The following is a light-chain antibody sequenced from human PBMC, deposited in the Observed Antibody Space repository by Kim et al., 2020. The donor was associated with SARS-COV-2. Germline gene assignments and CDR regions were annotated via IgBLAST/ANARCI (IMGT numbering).Light chain of an antibody. CDR3: QQYNSRRLT. Sequence: PEERATPSRAGSVRIDGDLDGCQKRPVQAPTRLIYGTSIRAIGVPARFSVGGCVTEFTLTISGVQSEDFAVFYCQQYNSRRLTFGQGTKGDI. CDR1: VRIDGD. J-gene: IGKJ1*01. V-gene: IGKV3-15*01. CDR2: GTS.